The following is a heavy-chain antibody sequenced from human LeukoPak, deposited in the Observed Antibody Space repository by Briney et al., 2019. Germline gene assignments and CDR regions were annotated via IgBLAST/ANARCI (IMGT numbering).Heavy chain of an antibody. Sequence: SETLSLTCTVSGGSISSSSYYWGWIRQPPGKGLEWIGSIYYSGSTYYNPSLKSRVTISVDTSKNQFSLKLSSVAAADTAVYYCARMERYYDFWSGWWFDPWGQGTLVTVSS. D-gene: IGHD3-3*01. CDR2: IYYSGST. CDR3: ARMERYYDFWSGWWFDP. J-gene: IGHJ5*02. V-gene: IGHV4-39*01. CDR1: GGSISSSSYY.